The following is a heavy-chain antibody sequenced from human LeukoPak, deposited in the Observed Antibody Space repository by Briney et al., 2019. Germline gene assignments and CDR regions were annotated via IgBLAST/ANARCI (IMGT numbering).Heavy chain of an antibody. CDR1: GFTFSSYA. CDR3: ARDYRRIYDSSGGFDY. CDR2: ISYDGSNK. V-gene: IGHV3-30-3*01. Sequence: PGGSLRLSCAASGFTFSSYAMHWVRQAPGKGLEWVAVISYDGSNKYYADSVKGRFTISRDNSKNTLYLQMNSLRAEDTAVYYCARDYRRIYDSSGGFDYWGQGTLVTVSS. D-gene: IGHD3-22*01. J-gene: IGHJ4*02.